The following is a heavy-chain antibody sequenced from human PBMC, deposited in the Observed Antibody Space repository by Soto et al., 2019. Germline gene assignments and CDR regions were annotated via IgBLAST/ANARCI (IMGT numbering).Heavy chain of an antibody. CDR1: GGSISSYY. CDR3: ARDAIVGARGFDY. V-gene: IGHV4-59*01. J-gene: IGHJ4*02. Sequence: QVQLQESGPGLVKPSETLSLTCTVSGGSISSYYWSWIRQPPGKGLEWIGYIYYSGSTNYNHSLKSRVTISVDTSKNQFSLKLSSVTAADTAVYYCARDAIVGARGFDYWGQGTLVTVSS. CDR2: IYYSGST. D-gene: IGHD1-26*01.